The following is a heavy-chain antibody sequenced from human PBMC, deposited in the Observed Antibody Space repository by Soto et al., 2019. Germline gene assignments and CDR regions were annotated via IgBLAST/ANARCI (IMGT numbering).Heavy chain of an antibody. CDR3: ARLYSNYVDDY. Sequence: SVKVSCKASXYTFTSYGISWVRQAPGQGLEWMGWISAYDGNTNYAQKLQGRVTMTTDTSTSTAYMELRSLRSDDTAVYYCARLYSNYVDDYWGQGTLVTVSS. CDR1: XYTFTSYG. CDR2: ISAYDGNT. J-gene: IGHJ4*02. V-gene: IGHV1-18*04. D-gene: IGHD4-4*01.